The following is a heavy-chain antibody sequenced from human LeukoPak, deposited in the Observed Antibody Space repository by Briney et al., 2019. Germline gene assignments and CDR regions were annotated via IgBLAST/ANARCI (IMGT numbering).Heavy chain of an antibody. CDR2: MNPNSGNT. Sequence: ASVKVSCKASGYTFTSYDINWVRQATGQGREWMGWMNPNSGNTGYAQKFQGRVTMTRNTSISTAYMELSSLRSEITAVYYWSWRRGYSYGPPLSYWGEETLVTVSS. CDR1: GYTFTSYD. J-gene: IGHJ4*02. CDR3: SWRRGYSYGPPLSY. D-gene: IGHD5-18*01. V-gene: IGHV1-8*01.